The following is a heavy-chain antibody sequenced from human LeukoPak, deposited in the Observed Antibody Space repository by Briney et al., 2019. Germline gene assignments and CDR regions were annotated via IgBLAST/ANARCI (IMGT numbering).Heavy chain of an antibody. CDR2: FDPEDGET. CDR1: VYTLTELS. Sequence: ASVKVSCKVSVYTLTELSMHWVRQDPGKGREWIGVFDPEDGETIYAQKFQGRVTMTEDTSTDTAYMELSSLRSEDTAVCYCATQDTAMVICWGQGTLVTVSS. D-gene: IGHD5-18*01. CDR3: ATQDTAMVIC. J-gene: IGHJ4*02. V-gene: IGHV1-24*01.